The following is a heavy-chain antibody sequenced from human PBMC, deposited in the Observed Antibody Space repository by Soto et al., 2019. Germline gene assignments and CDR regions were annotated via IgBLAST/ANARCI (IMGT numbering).Heavy chain of an antibody. J-gene: IGHJ5*02. Sequence: SETLSLTCTVSGDSISRSIYFWGWIRQPPGQGLEWIASIYSSGITYYNPSLMSRVTISVDTSKNQLSLKLSSVTAADTAVYYCARQYPFLGYSGSGSQNPNWFDPWGQGTLVTVSS. CDR1: GDSISRSIYF. CDR3: ARQYPFLGYSGSGSQNPNWFDP. CDR2: IYSSGIT. D-gene: IGHD3-10*01. V-gene: IGHV4-39*01.